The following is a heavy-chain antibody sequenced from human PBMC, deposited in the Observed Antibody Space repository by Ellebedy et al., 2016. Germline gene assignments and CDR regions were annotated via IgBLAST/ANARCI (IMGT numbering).Heavy chain of an antibody. CDR3: ARNYGAGILPGDY. J-gene: IGHJ4*02. CDR2: IRSDVSKT. D-gene: IGHD3-10*01. V-gene: IGHV3-33*01. Sequence: GESLKISXAASGFTFSDFAMHWVRQAPGKGLEWVAVIRSDVSKTYYTDSVKGRFTISRDNSKNILYLQMSSLGAEDTAVYYCARNYGAGILPGDYWGQGTLVTVSS. CDR1: GFTFSDFA.